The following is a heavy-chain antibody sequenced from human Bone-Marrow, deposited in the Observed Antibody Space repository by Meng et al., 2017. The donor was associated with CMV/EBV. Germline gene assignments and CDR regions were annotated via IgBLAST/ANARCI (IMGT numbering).Heavy chain of an antibody. J-gene: IGHJ3*02. V-gene: IGHV3-7*01. CDR3: AREQYYDFWSGYYGWGAFDI. CDR2: IKQDGSEK. D-gene: IGHD3-3*01. CDR1: GFIVSSNF. Sequence: GESLKISGAASGFIVSSNFMSWVRQAPGKGLEWVANIKQDGSEKYYVDYVKGRFTISRDNAKNSLYLQMNSLRAEDTAVYYCAREQYYDFWSGYYGWGAFDIWGPGTMVTGSS.